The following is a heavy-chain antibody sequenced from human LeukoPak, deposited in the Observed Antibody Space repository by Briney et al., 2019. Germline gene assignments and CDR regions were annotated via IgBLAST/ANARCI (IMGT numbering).Heavy chain of an antibody. D-gene: IGHD1-1*01. J-gene: IGHJ6*03. CDR1: GGSISSYY. CDR2: ICYSGST. V-gene: IGHV4-59*01. Sequence: SETLSLTCTVSGGSISSYYWSWIRQPPGKGLEWIGYICYSGSTNFNPSLNGRVSISRDTTKNLFSLRLRSVTAADTAVYFCARGRVSSSTWYSTYYYYFYMDVWGKGTTVTVSS. CDR3: ARGRVSSSTWYSTYYYYFYMDV.